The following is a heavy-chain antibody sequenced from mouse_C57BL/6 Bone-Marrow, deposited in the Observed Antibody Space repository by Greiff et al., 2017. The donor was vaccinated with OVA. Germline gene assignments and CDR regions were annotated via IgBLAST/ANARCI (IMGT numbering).Heavy chain of an antibody. V-gene: IGHV1-55*01. Sequence: VQLQQPGAELVKPGASVKMSCKASGYTFTSYWITWVKQRPGQGLEWIGDIYPGSGSTNHNEKFKSKATLTVDTSSSTAYMQLSSLTSEDSAVYYCARRYYGSSPYWYFDVWGTGTTVTVSS. J-gene: IGHJ1*03. D-gene: IGHD1-1*01. CDR3: ARRYYGSSPYWYFDV. CDR2: IYPGSGST. CDR1: GYTFTSYW.